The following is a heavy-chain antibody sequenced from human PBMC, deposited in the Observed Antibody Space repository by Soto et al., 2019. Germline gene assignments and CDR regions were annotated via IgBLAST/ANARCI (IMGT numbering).Heavy chain of an antibody. V-gene: IGHV3-15*01. D-gene: IGHD1-26*01. CDR2: IKSKTDGGTT. Sequence: LRLSCAASGFTFSNAWMSWVRQAPGKGLEWVGRIKSKTDGGTTDYAAPVKGRFTISRDDSKNTLYLQMNSLKTEDTAVYYCTTDRWYSGSTRWCYWGQGTLVTVSS. CDR3: TTDRWYSGSTRWCY. J-gene: IGHJ4*02. CDR1: GFTFSNAW.